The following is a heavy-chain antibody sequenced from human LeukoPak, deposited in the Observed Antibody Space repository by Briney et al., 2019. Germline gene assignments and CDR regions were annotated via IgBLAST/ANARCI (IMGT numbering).Heavy chain of an antibody. CDR2: ISYDGSDE. D-gene: IGHD3-10*01. V-gene: IGHV3-30*18. CDR1: EFTFSNYA. CDR3: AKDFGGSGSYYCPFDY. Sequence: PGGSLRLSCAASEFTFSNYAMHWVRQAPGKGLEWVALISYDGSDEYYADSVKGRFTISRDNSKNTLYLQMNSLRAEDTAVYYCAKDFGGSGSYYCPFDYWGQGALVTVSS. J-gene: IGHJ4*02.